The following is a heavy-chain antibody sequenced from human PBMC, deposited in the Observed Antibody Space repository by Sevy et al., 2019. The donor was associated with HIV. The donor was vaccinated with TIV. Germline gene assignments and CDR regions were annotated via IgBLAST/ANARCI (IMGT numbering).Heavy chain of an antibody. D-gene: IGHD3-3*01. CDR2: IKQDGSEK. J-gene: IGHJ4*02. Sequence: GGSLRLSCAASGFTFSSYWMSWVRQAPGKGLEWVANIKQDGSEKYYVDSVKGRFTISRDNAKNSLYLQMNSLRAEDTAVYYCARLTYDFWSGYYNPYFDYWGQGTLVIVSS. CDR3: ARLTYDFWSGYYNPYFDY. CDR1: GFTFSSYW. V-gene: IGHV3-7*01.